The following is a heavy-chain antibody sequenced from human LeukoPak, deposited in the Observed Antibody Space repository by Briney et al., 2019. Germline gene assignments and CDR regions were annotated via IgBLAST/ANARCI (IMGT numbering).Heavy chain of an antibody. J-gene: IGHJ4*02. CDR2: ISYDGSNK. D-gene: IGHD6-19*01. CDR3: AIHSGWYDY. V-gene: IGHV3-30-3*01. Sequence: QSGGSLRLSCAASGFTFSSYAMHWVRQAPGKGLEWVAVISYDGSNKYYADSVKGRFTISRDNSKNTLYLQMNSLRAEDTAVYYCAIHSGWYDYWGQGTLVTVSS. CDR1: GFTFSSYA.